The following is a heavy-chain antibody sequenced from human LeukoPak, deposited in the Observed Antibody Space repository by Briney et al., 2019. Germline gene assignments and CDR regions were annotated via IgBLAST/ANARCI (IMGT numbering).Heavy chain of an antibody. V-gene: IGHV3-30*02. J-gene: IGHJ4*02. CDR2: IRSDGSNK. CDR3: AKDNYDSSGYYSYFDY. Sequence: GSLRLSCAASGFTFGSYAMSWVRQAPGKGLEWVAFIRSDGSNKYYTDSVKGRFTISRDNSKNTLYLQMDSLRAEDTAVYYCAKDNYDSSGYYSYFDYWGQGTLVTVSS. D-gene: IGHD3-22*01. CDR1: GFTFGSYA.